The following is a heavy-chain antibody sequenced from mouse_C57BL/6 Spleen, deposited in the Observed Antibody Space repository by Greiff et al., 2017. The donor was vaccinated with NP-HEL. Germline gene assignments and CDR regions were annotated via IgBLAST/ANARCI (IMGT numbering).Heavy chain of an antibody. Sequence: DVMLVESGEGLVKPGGSLKLSCAASGFTFSSYAMSWVRQTPEKRLEWVAYISSGGDYIYYADTVKGRFTISRDNARNTLYLQMSSLKSEDTAMYYCTRDPAYDYDEGAYYAMDYWGQGTSVTVSS. J-gene: IGHJ4*01. CDR2: ISSGGDYI. V-gene: IGHV5-9-1*02. D-gene: IGHD2-4*01. CDR3: TRDPAYDYDEGAYYAMDY. CDR1: GFTFSSYA.